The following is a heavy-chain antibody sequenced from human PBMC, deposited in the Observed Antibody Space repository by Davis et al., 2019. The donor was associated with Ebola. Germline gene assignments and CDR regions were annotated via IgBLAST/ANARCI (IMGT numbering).Heavy chain of an antibody. D-gene: IGHD3-10*01. CDR3: ARGFSKWFRELSDY. Sequence: GESLKISCVASGFTFSSYSMNWVRQAPGKGLEWVSSISSSSSYIYYADSVKGRFTISRDNAKNSLYLQMNSLRAEDTAVYYCARGFSKWFRELSDYWGQGTLVTVSS. J-gene: IGHJ4*02. CDR1: GFTFSSYS. CDR2: ISSSSSYI. V-gene: IGHV3-21*01.